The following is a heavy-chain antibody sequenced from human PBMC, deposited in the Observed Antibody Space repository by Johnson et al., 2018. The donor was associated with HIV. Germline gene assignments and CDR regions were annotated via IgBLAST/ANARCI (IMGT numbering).Heavy chain of an antibody. CDR3: ARDQSNGWNRGAFDI. CDR1: EFTYSDFY. V-gene: IGHV3-11*04. D-gene: IGHD6-19*01. J-gene: IGHJ3*02. CDR2: ISATGITL. Sequence: QMQLVESGGGLVKPGGSLRLSCAASEFTYSDFYINWIRQPPGKGLEWVSSISATGITLYYADSVKGRFTISRDNSKNTLYLHMNSLRAEDTAVYYCARDQSNGWNRGAFDIWGQVTVVSVSS.